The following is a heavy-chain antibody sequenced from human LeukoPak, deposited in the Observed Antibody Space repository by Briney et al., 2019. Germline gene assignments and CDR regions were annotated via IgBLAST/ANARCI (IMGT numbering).Heavy chain of an antibody. CDR3: ARDSWLYYYDSSGLNYGMDV. CDR2: IYYSGST. Sequence: PSETLSLTCTVSGGSISSGDYYWSWIRQPPGKGLEWIGYIYYSGSTYYNPSLKSRVTISVDTSKNQFSLKLSSVTAADTAVYYCARDSWLYYYDSSGLNYGMDVWGQGTTVTVSS. CDR1: GGSISSGDYY. J-gene: IGHJ6*02. V-gene: IGHV4-30-4*01. D-gene: IGHD3-22*01.